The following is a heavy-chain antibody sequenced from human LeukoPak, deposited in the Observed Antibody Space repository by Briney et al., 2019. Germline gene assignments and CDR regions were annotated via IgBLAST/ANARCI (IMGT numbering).Heavy chain of an antibody. CDR2: VSGSGAYI. Sequence: GGSLRLSCAASGFTFSSYGMHWVRQAPGKGLEWVSSVSGSGAYIYYADSVKGRFTISRDNAKNSLSLQMNSLRAEDTAVYYCARFVANWNPGGMDVWGQGTTVIVSS. CDR1: GFTFSSYG. J-gene: IGHJ6*02. D-gene: IGHD1-20*01. V-gene: IGHV3-21*01. CDR3: ARFVANWNPGGMDV.